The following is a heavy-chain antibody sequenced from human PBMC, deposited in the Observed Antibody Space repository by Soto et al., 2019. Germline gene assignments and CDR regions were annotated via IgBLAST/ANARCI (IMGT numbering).Heavy chain of an antibody. J-gene: IGHJ6*02. CDR2: ISYDGSNK. Sequence: QVQLVESGGGVVQPGRSLRLSCAASGFTFSSYGMHWVRQAPGKGLEWVAVISYDGSNKYYADSVKGRFTISRDNSKNTLYLHRNRLRAEDTAVYYCAKDHSHYLWGTSRPPAYYYYDLDVWGQGTTVTVSS. D-gene: IGHD3-16*02. V-gene: IGHV3-30*18. CDR1: GFTFSSYG. CDR3: AKDHSHYLWGTSRPPAYYYYDLDV.